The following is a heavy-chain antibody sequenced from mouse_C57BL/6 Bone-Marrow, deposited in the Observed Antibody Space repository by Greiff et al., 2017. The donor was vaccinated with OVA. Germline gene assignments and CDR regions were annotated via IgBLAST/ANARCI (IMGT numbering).Heavy chain of an antibody. V-gene: IGHV1-64*01. CDR2: IHPNSGST. J-gene: IGHJ1*03. Sequence: VQLQQSGAELVKPGASVKLSCKASGYTFTSYWMHWVKQRPGQGLEWIGMIHPNSGSTNYNEKFKSKATLTVDKSSSTAYMQLSSLTSEDSAVYYCARCYYGSRDFDVWGTGTTVTVSS. D-gene: IGHD1-1*01. CDR1: GYTFTSYW. CDR3: ARCYYGSRDFDV.